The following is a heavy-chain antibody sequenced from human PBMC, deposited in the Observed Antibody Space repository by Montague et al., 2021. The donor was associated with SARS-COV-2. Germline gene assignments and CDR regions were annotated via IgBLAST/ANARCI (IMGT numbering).Heavy chain of an antibody. CDR2: IYYSGST. CDR1: GGSISSYY. Sequence: SETLSLTCTVSGGSISSYYWSWIRQPPGKGLEWIGYIYYSGSTNXXPSLKSRVTISVDTSKNQFSLKLSSVTAADTAVYYCARGSGWMGNAFDIWGQGTMATVSS. J-gene: IGHJ3*02. D-gene: IGHD6-19*01. CDR3: ARGSGWMGNAFDI. V-gene: IGHV4-59*01.